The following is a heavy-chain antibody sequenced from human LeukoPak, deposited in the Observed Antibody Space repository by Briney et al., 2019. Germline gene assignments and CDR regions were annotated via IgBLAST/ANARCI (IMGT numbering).Heavy chain of an antibody. CDR2: ISYDGSNK. D-gene: IGHD2-15*01. CDR1: GFTFSSYA. CDR3: ARDIEDIVVVVAAADY. J-gene: IGHJ4*02. Sequence: GGSLRLSCAASGFTFSSYAMHWVRQAPGKGLEWVAVISYDGSNKYYADSVKGRFTISRDNSKNTLYLQMNSLRAEDTAVYYCARDIEDIVVVVAAADYWGQGTLVTVSS. V-gene: IGHV3-30-3*01.